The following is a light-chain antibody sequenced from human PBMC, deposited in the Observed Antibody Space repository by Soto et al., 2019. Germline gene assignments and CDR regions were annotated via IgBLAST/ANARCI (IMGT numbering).Light chain of an antibody. J-gene: IGKJ1*01. Sequence: DIHFTECPSPRSASVGDRVTIICRASQGISNCXAWYQQKPGKATKLQIYKASSLERGVPSRLSGSGSATEFTLTISRLQPEDFSTYYCQHYKSDTWTFGQGTKVDIK. CDR1: QGISNC. CDR2: KAS. CDR3: QHYKSDTWT. V-gene: IGKV1-5*03.